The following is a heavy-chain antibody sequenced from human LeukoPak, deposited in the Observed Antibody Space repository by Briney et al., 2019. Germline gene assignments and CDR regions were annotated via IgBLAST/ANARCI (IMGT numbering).Heavy chain of an antibody. J-gene: IGHJ4*02. CDR2: IYISGKT. CDR1: GGSINSASHS. V-gene: IGHV4-61*02. D-gene: IGHD5-12*01. CDR3: ARDAVSGYSGYDRASSDY. Sequence: SETLSLTCTVSGGSINSASHSWTWIRQPAGKGLEWIGRIYISGKTDQNPSLKSRVTVSMDSSKNQFSLKLSSVTAADTAVYYCARDAVSGYSGYDRASSDYWGQGTLVTVSS.